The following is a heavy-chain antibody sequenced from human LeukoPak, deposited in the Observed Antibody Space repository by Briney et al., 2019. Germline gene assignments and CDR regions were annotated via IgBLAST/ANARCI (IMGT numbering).Heavy chain of an antibody. D-gene: IGHD5-12*01. J-gene: IGHJ6*02. CDR1: GGSISSYY. Sequence: SETQTLTCTVSGGSISSYYWSWIRQPPGKGLEWIGYIYYSGSTNYNPSLKSRVTISVDTSKNQFSLKLSSVTAADTAVYYCARGPDPVATLGPTTYGMDVWGQGTTAPVSS. V-gene: IGHV4-59*01. CDR3: ARGPDPVATLGPTTYGMDV. CDR2: IYYSGST.